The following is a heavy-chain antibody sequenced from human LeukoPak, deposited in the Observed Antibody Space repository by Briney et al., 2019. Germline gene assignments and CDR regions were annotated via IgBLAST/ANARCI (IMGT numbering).Heavy chain of an antibody. J-gene: IGHJ4*02. D-gene: IGHD3-10*01. CDR3: ARDRYYGSGSYHFDY. Sequence: GRSLRLSCAASGFTFSSYGMNWVRQAPGKGLEWVSSISSSSSYIYYADSVKGRFTISRDNAKNSLYLQMNSLRAEDTAVYYCARDRYYGSGSYHFDYWGQGTLVTVSS. CDR2: ISSSSSYI. V-gene: IGHV3-21*01. CDR1: GFTFSSYG.